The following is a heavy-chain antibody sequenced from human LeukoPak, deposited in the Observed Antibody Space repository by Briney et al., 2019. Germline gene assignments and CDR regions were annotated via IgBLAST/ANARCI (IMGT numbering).Heavy chain of an antibody. CDR3: ARVSGGDGYKDDVFDI. J-gene: IGHJ3*02. CDR2: IWYDGSKK. CDR1: GFTFSSYG. V-gene: IGHV3-33*07. Sequence: GGSLRLSCVASGFTFSSYGMYWLRQAPGIGLEWVAVIWYDGSKKYYADSVKGRFTISRGNSKNIVYLQMNSLRAEDTAVYYCARVSGGDGYKDDVFDIWGQGTMVTVSS. D-gene: IGHD2-21*02.